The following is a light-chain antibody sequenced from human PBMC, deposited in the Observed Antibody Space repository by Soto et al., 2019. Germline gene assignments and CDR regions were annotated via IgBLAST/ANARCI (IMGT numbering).Light chain of an antibody. J-gene: IGKJ2*01. CDR2: GAS. CDR3: QQYGASPYT. Sequence: EILWTQSPGTLSLSPGERATLSCRASQSVRNNYLAWYQQKPGQAPRLLIHGASGRATGIPDRFSGSGSGTDFTLTISRLEPEDFAVYFCQQYGASPYTFGQGTKLEI. CDR1: QSVRNNY. V-gene: IGKV3-20*01.